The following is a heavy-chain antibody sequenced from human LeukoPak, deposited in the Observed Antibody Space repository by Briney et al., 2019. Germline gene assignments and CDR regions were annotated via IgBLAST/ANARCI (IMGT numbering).Heavy chain of an antibody. CDR2: INPNSGGT. V-gene: IGHV1-2*02. CDR3: ARDQDDSSGHTFFDY. J-gene: IGHJ4*02. CDR1: GYTFTGYY. Sequence: SVKVSCKASGYTFTGYYMHWVRQAPGQGLEWMGWINPNSGGTNYAQKFQGRVTMTRDTSSSTAYMELSRLRSDDTAVYYCARDQDDSSGHTFFDYWGQGTLVTVSS. D-gene: IGHD3-22*01.